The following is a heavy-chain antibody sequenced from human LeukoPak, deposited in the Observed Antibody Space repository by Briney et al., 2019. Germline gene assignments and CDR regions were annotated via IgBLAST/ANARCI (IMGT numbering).Heavy chain of an antibody. CDR1: GFTVSRNY. V-gene: IGHV3-53*01. CDR2: ISASGTA. CDR3: AKARVTTGYYMQVDY. J-gene: IGHJ4*02. D-gene: IGHD3-9*01. Sequence: GGSLRLSCAASGFTVSRNYMSWVRQAPGKGLEWVSVISASGTAHYADSMKGRFTISRDNSKNTVYLQLSSLRPEDTAVYYCAKARVTTGYYMQVDYWGQGTLVTVSS.